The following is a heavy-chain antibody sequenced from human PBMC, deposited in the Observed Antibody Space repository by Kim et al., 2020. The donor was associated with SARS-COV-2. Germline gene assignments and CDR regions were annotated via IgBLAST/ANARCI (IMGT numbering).Heavy chain of an antibody. V-gene: IGHV4-59*13. CDR3: ARGIVGAKTDY. CDR2: IYYSGST. CDR1: GGSISSYY. J-gene: IGHJ4*02. Sequence: SETLSLTCTVSGGSISSYYWSWIRQPPGKGLEWIGYIYYSGSTNYNPSLKSRVTISVDTSKNQFSLKLSSVTAADTAVYYCARGIVGAKTDYWGQGTLVTVSS. D-gene: IGHD1-26*01.